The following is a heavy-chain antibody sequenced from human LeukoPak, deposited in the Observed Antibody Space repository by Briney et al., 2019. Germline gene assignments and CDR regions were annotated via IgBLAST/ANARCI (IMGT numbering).Heavy chain of an antibody. Sequence: SVKVSCKASGGTFSSYAISWVRQAPGQGLEWRGGIIPIFGTANYAQKFQGRVTITTDESTSTAYMELSSLRSEDTAVYYCASSLSWNGWAFDIWAKGQWSPSLQ. CDR1: GGTFSSYA. V-gene: IGHV1-69*05. CDR2: IIPIFGTA. D-gene: IGHD3-3*01. CDR3: ASSLSWNGWAFDI. J-gene: IGHJ3*02.